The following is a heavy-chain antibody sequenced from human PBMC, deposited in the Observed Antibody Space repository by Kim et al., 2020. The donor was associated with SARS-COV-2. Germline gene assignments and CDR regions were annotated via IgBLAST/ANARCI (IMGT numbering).Heavy chain of an antibody. V-gene: IGHV3-74*01. CDR3: AVQWLGDYYYYGVDV. CDR1: GFTFSSYW. D-gene: IGHD6-19*01. Sequence: GGSLRLSCVASGFTFSSYWMHWVRQPPGKGLVWVSRINSDGSSTSYADSVKGRFTISRDNAKNTLYLQMNSLRAEDTAVYYCAVQWLGDYYYYGVDVWSQGTTVTVSS. CDR2: INSDGSST. J-gene: IGHJ6*02.